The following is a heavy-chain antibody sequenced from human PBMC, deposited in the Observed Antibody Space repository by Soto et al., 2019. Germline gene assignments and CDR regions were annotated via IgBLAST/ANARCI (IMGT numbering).Heavy chain of an antibody. CDR2: MYWSGST. D-gene: IGHD1-1*01. V-gene: IGHV4-31*03. CDR3: ARLQGRQYPQHWLRP. J-gene: IGHJ5*02. Sequence: SETLSLTCTVSGDSISSGDYWSWIRQHPGKGLEWIGYMYWSGSTYYNPSLESRVTISGDTSKNQFSLKLSTVTAADTAVYYCARLQGRQYPQHWLRPWGPATLVSVS. CDR1: GDSISSGDY.